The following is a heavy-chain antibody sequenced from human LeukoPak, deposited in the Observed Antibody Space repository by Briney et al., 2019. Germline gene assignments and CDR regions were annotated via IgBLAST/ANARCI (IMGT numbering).Heavy chain of an antibody. D-gene: IGHD5-18*01. CDR2: ISAYNGNT. CDR1: GYTFTSYG. CDR3: ARDSRGGYSYGYTLNY. Sequence: GASVKVSCKASGYTFTSYGSSWVRQAPGQGLEWMGWISAYNGNTNYAQKLQGRVTMTTDTSTSTAYMELRSLRSDDTAVYYCARDSRGGYSYGYTLNYWGQGTLVTVSS. J-gene: IGHJ4*02. V-gene: IGHV1-18*01.